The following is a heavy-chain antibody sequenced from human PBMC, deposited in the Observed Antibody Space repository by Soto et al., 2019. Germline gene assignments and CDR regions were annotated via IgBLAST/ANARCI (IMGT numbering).Heavy chain of an antibody. Sequence: QVQLVQSGAEVKKPGASVKVSCKASGYTFTSYGISWVRQAPGQGLEWMGWISAYNGNTNYAQKLQGRVTMTTDTSTRRAYMDLRSLRSDDTAVYYCARQADYDILTGYYNPRFDYWGQGTLVTVSS. D-gene: IGHD3-9*01. CDR2: ISAYNGNT. V-gene: IGHV1-18*01. CDR1: GYTFTSYG. J-gene: IGHJ4*02. CDR3: ARQADYDILTGYYNPRFDY.